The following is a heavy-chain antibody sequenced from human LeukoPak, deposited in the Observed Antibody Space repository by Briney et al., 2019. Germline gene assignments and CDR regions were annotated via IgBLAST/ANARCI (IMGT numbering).Heavy chain of an antibody. V-gene: IGHV4-34*01. D-gene: IGHD5-24*01. Sequence: SETLSLTCAVHGGSCDDYYCSWIRQPPGKGLEWIGEIHPHGIFYYNSSLTSRVTISIDTSKSQFSLRMTSVTAADTALYYCARGRDRSKAGDLWGQGSLVIVSS. J-gene: IGHJ5*02. CDR3: ARGRDRSKAGDL. CDR2: IHPHGIF. CDR1: GGSCDDYY.